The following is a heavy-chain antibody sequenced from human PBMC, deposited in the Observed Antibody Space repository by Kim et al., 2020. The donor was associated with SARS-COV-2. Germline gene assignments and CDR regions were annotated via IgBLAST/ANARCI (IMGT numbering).Heavy chain of an antibody. Sequence: GGSLRLSCAASGFTFSSYAVSWVRQAPGKGLEWVSAISGSGGSTYYADSVKGRFTISRDNSKNTLYLQMNSLRAEDTAVYYCAKDTQYCSGGSCYSDAFDIWGQGTMVTVSS. D-gene: IGHD2-15*01. CDR2: ISGSGGST. J-gene: IGHJ3*02. V-gene: IGHV3-23*01. CDR3: AKDTQYCSGGSCYSDAFDI. CDR1: GFTFSSYA.